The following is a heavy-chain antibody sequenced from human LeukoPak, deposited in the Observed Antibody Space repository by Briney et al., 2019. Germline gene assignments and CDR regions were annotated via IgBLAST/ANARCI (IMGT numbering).Heavy chain of an antibody. J-gene: IGHJ6*02. Sequence: SGPVLAKLKDTLSLTCTVSGFLLSNARVGVSWIRQPSVKALEWLAHIFSNDEKSYSTSLKSRLTISKDTSKSQVVLTMTSMDPVDTATYYCARAVDLDGMDVWGQGTTVTVSS. CDR1: GFLLSNARVG. D-gene: IGHD4-23*01. CDR3: ARAVDLDGMDV. V-gene: IGHV2-26*01. CDR2: IFSNDEK.